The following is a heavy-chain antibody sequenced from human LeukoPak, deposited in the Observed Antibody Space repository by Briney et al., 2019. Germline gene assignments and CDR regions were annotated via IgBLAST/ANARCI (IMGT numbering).Heavy chain of an antibody. CDR3: AKWSEYGGDSNYFDY. D-gene: IGHD2-21*02. CDR1: GGSISSSY. V-gene: IGHV3-23*01. J-gene: IGHJ4*02. CDR2: ISGRDSNT. Sequence: ETLSLTCTVSGGSISSSYWSWVRQAPGKGLEWVSAISGRDSNTYYADSAKGRFTISRDNSKNTLFLQMNSVRDEDTATYYCAKWSEYGGDSNYFDYWGQGTPVTVSS.